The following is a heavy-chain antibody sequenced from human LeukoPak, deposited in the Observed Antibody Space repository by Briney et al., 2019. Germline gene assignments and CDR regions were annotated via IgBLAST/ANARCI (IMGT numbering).Heavy chain of an antibody. V-gene: IGHV3-74*01. D-gene: IGHD5-18*01. CDR2: INGYGSST. Sequence: GGSLRLSCAASGFTFISHWMHWVRQAPGKGLVWVSRINGYGSSTDFADSVKGRFTISRDNAKNTLYLQMNSLRAEDTAVYYCARDAPGNTALDYWGQGTLVTVSS. CDR1: GFTFISHW. CDR3: ARDAPGNTALDY. J-gene: IGHJ4*02.